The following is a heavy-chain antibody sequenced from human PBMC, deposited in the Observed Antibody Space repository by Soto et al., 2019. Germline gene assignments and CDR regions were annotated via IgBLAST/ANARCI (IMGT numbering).Heavy chain of an antibody. CDR3: ARDGPDYRYDY. V-gene: IGHV1-69*04. Sequence: GASVKVSCKASGGTFSSYTISWVRQAPGQGLEWMGRIIPILGIANYAQKFQGRVTITADKSTGTAYMELSSLRSEDTAVYYCARDGPDYRYDYWGQGTLVTVSS. J-gene: IGHJ4*02. CDR2: IIPILGIA. CDR1: GGTFSSYT. D-gene: IGHD4-17*01.